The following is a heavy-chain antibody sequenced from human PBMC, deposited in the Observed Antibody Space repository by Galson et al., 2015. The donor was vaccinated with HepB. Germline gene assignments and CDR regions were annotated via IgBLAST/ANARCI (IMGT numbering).Heavy chain of an antibody. V-gene: IGHV3-23*01. Sequence: SLRLSCAASGFTFSSYATSWVRQAPGKGLEWVSAISGSGGSTYYADSVKGRFTISRDNSKNTLYLQMNSLRAEDTAVYYCAKDQGSSWPGPTYYFDYWGQGTLVTVSS. CDR1: GFTFSSYA. D-gene: IGHD6-13*01. J-gene: IGHJ4*02. CDR2: ISGSGGST. CDR3: AKDQGSSWPGPTYYFDY.